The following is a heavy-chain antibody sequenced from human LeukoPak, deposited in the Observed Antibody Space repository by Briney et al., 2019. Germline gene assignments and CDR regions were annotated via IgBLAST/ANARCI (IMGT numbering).Heavy chain of an antibody. J-gene: IGHJ4*02. CDR3: ARDLDYGDYPDY. D-gene: IGHD4-17*01. V-gene: IGHV3-7*01. CDR2: IKQDGSEK. CDR1: GFSFSSSW. Sequence: QTGGSLRLSCAASGFSFSSSWMSWVRQAPGKGLEWVAHIKQDGSEKYYVDSVKGRFTISRDNAKNSLYLQMNSLRAEDTAVYYCARDLDYGDYPDYWGQGTLVTVSS.